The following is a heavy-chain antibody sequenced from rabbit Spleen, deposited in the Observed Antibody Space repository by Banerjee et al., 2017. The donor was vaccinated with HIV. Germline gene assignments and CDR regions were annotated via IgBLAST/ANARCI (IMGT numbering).Heavy chain of an antibody. CDR1: GFSFSSNQY. CDR2: IYVGSISRT. Sequence: QSLEESGGDLVKPGASLTLTCTASGFSFSSNQYMCWVRQAPGKGLEWIGCIYVGSISRTYYASWAKGRFTISKTSSTTVTLQMTSLTAADTATYFCARDSDNGYYYLTLWGPGTLVTVS. D-gene: IGHD1-1*01. V-gene: IGHV1S40*01. J-gene: IGHJ4*01. CDR3: ARDSDNGYYYLTL.